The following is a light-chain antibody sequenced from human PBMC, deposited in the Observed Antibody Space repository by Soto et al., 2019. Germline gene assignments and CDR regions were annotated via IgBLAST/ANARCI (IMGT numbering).Light chain of an antibody. CDR2: AAS. CDR3: LQHNRYPLT. Sequence: DIQMTQSPSSLSASVGDRVTVTCRASQGIGNDLGWFQQKPGKAPKRLIFAASSLESGVPSRFSGSASGTAFTLTIRSLQPEDFATYYCLQHNRYPLTFGGGTKVEIK. CDR1: QGIGND. J-gene: IGKJ4*01. V-gene: IGKV1-17*01.